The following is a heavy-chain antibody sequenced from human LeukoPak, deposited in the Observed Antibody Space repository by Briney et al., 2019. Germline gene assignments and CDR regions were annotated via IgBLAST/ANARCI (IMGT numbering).Heavy chain of an antibody. Sequence: TSETLSLTCTVSGFSIRTYTHWGWIRQPPGKGLEWIGSIHHTGKTYYNPSLESRVTISVDTSKNQFSLKLSSVSAAETAFYFCLNSGSNYEAVSWGQGTLVTVSS. V-gene: IGHV4-38-2*02. D-gene: IGHD5-18*01. CDR1: GFSIRTYTH. J-gene: IGHJ5*02. CDR3: LNSGSNYEAVS. CDR2: IHHTGKT.